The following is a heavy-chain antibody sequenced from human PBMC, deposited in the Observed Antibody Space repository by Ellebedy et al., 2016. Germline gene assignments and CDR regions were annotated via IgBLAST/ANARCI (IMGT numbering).Heavy chain of an antibody. J-gene: IGHJ6*03. Sequence: GESLKISXAASGFTFSFYAMHWVRQAPGKGLEWVAVISYGETSKYYADSVKGRFTITRDDSKNTLFLQMNSLRPEDTAVYYCAKVVTTSAWGYSYYMDVWGKGTTVTVSS. CDR3: AKVVTTSAWGYSYYMDV. CDR2: ISYGETSK. CDR1: GFTFSFYA. D-gene: IGHD2-2*01. V-gene: IGHV3-30-3*01.